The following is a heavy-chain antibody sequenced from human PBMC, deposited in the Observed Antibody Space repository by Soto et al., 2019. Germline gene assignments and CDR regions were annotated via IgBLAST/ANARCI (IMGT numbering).Heavy chain of an antibody. CDR2: IYYSGST. CDR3: ARIPGDSSDY. CDR1: GGYISSYY. Sequence: SETLSLTCTVSGGYISSYYWSWIRQPPGKGLEWIGYIYYSGSTNYNPSLKSRVTISVDTSKNQFSLKLSSVTAVDTAVYYCARIPGDSSDYWGQGTLVTVSS. J-gene: IGHJ4*02. D-gene: IGHD2-21*02. V-gene: IGHV4-59*12.